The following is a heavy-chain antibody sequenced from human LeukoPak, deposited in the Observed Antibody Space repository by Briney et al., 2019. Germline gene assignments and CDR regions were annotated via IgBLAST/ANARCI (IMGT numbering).Heavy chain of an antibody. CDR3: ARDSSGYYSPFDY. V-gene: IGHV4-39*07. D-gene: IGHD3-22*01. Sequence: KPSETLSLTCTVSGGSISSSSYYWGWIRQPPGKGLEWIGSIYYSGSTYYNPSLKSRVTISVDTSKNQFSLKLSSVTAADTAVYYCARDSSGYYSPFDYWGQGTLVTVSS. J-gene: IGHJ4*02. CDR2: IYYSGST. CDR1: GGSISSSSYY.